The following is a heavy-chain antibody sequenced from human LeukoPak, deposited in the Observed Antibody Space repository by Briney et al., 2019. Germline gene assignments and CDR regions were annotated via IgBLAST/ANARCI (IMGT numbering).Heavy chain of an antibody. V-gene: IGHV1-24*01. D-gene: IGHD2-21*01. J-gene: IGHJ6*02. CDR2: FDPEDGET. CDR1: GYTLTKLY. Sequence: ASVKVSRKVSGYTLTKLYIHWVRQAPGKGLEWMGGFDPEDGETIYAQQFQGRVTMTEDTSSDTAYMELKNLRSEDTAVYYCGTLRWHIIELHCYYAMDVWGQGTTVTVSS. CDR3: GTLRWHIIELHCYYAMDV.